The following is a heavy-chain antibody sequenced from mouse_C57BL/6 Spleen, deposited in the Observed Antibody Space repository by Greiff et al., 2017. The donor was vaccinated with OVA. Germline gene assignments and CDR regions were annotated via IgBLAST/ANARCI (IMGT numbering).Heavy chain of an antibody. CDR1: GYSITSGYY. CDR3: ARERGYGNYLDY. Sequence: EVQLVESGPGLVKPSQSLSLTCSVTGYSITSGYYWNWIRQFPGNKLEWMGYISYDGSNNYNPSLKNRISITRDTSKNQFFLKLNSVTTEDTATDYCARERGYGNYLDYWGQGTTLTVSS. V-gene: IGHV3-6*01. D-gene: IGHD2-1*01. CDR2: ISYDGSN. J-gene: IGHJ2*01.